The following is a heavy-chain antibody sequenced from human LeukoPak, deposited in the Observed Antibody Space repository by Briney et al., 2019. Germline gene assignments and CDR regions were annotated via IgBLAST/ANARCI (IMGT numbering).Heavy chain of an antibody. Sequence: SETLSLTCTVSGGSISSNYWSWIRQPPGKGLEWIGYIYYSGSTNHNPSLKSRVTISVDTSKNQFSLKLRSVTAADTAVYYCASHDYGDYGPFDYWGQGTLVTVSS. V-gene: IGHV4-59*01. CDR2: IYYSGST. CDR1: GGSISSNY. CDR3: ASHDYGDYGPFDY. D-gene: IGHD4-17*01. J-gene: IGHJ4*02.